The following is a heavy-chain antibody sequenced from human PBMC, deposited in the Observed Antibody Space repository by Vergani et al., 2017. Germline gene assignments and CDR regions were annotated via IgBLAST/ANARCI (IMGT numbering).Heavy chain of an antibody. CDR2: IGTAGDT. V-gene: IGHV3-13*04. J-gene: IGHJ4*02. Sequence: EVQLVESGGGLVQPGGSLRLSCAASGFTFSSYDMHWVRPATGKGLEWVSAIGTAGDTYYPGSVKGRFTISRENAKNSLYLQMNSLRSGDTAVYYCARGGVAGAFDYWGQGTLVTVSS. CDR1: GFTFSSYD. D-gene: IGHD6-19*01. CDR3: ARGGVAGAFDY.